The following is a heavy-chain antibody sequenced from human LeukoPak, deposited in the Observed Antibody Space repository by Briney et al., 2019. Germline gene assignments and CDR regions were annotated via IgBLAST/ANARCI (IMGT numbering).Heavy chain of an antibody. V-gene: IGHV4-4*02. CDR1: GGSISSSNW. J-gene: IGHJ4*02. Sequence: SETLSLTCAVSGGSISSSNWWSWVRQPPGKGLEWIGEIYHSGSTNYNPSLKSRVTISVDKSKNQFSLKLSSVTAADTAVYYCARDRGSGWYLYYFDYWGQGTLVTVSS. D-gene: IGHD6-19*01. CDR3: ARDRGSGWYLYYFDY. CDR2: IYHSGST.